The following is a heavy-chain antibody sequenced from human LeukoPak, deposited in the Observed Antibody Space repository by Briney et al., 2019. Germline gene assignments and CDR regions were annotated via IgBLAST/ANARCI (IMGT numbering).Heavy chain of an antibody. CDR3: ARDKGGWYEIVDWFDP. D-gene: IGHD6-19*01. V-gene: IGHV1-18*01. J-gene: IGHJ5*02. CDR2: ISAYNGNT. CDR1: GYTLTELS. Sequence: GASVKVSCKVSGYTLTELSMHWVRQAPGKGLEWMGWISAYNGNTNYAQKLQGRVTMTTDTSTSTAYMELRSLRSDDTAVYYCARDKGGWYEIVDWFDPWGQGTLVTVSS.